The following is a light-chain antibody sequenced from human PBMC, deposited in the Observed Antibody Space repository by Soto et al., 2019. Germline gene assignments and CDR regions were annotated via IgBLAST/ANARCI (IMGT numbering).Light chain of an antibody. Sequence: QSVLTHPASVSWSPGHSISISCTGSSSDIGIYKYVPWYQQHPGKVPKLIIYEVTNRPSGVSNRFSGSKSGNTASLTISGLQAEDEADYYCSSYTTSSTRVFGPGTNVTVL. J-gene: IGLJ1*01. V-gene: IGLV2-14*01. CDR2: EVT. CDR3: SSYTTSSTRV. CDR1: SSDIGIYKY.